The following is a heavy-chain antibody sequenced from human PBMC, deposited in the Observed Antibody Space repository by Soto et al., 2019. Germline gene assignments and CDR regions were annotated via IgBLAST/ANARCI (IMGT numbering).Heavy chain of an antibody. CDR3: ATVYSGYDYMGFDY. CDR2: FDPEDGET. V-gene: IGHV1-24*01. CDR1: GYTLTELS. D-gene: IGHD5-12*01. Sequence: ASVKVSCKVSGYTLTELSMHWVRQAPGKGLEWMGTFDPEDGETIYAQKFQGRVTMTEDTSTDTAYMELSSLRSEDTAVYYCATVYSGYDYMGFDYSGQGSLVTV. J-gene: IGHJ4*02.